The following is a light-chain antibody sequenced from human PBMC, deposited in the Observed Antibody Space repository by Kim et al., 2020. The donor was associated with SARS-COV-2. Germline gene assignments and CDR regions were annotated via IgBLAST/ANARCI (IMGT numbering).Light chain of an antibody. CDR2: DAS. CDR3: QQNDGY. CDR1: QSISTW. Sequence: GDSVPITCRASQSISTWLAWYQQKPGRAPKLLIHDASVLESGVPSRFSGSGSGTEFTLTISSLQPDDFATYYCQQNDGYFGPGTKVDIK. J-gene: IGKJ3*01. V-gene: IGKV1-5*01.